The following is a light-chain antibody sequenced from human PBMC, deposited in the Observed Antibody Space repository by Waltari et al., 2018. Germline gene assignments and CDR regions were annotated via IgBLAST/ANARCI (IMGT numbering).Light chain of an antibody. CDR3: SSYTTSSTLV. Sequence: QSALTQPASVSASPGQSITTSCTGGGTDVGRYNFVSWYQNHPGKAPKLMIYDVINRPSGVSKRFSGSKSGNTASLTISGLQPEDEADYYCSSYTTSSTLVFGGGTKVTVL. CDR1: GTDVGRYNF. V-gene: IGLV2-14*03. J-gene: IGLJ2*01. CDR2: DVI.